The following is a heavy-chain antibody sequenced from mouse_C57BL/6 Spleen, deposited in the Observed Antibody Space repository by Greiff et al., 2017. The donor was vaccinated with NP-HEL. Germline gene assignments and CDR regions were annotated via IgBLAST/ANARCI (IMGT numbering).Heavy chain of an antibody. D-gene: IGHD2-2*01. Sequence: QVQLQQSGPELVKPGASVKLSCKASGYTFTSYDINWVKQRPGQGLEWIGWIYPRDGSTKYNEKFKGKATLTVDTSSSTAYMELHSLTSEDSAVYFCERRDGYDGAAMDYWGQGTSVTVSS. CDR3: ERRDGYDGAAMDY. V-gene: IGHV1-85*01. CDR1: GYTFTSYD. CDR2: IYPRDGST. J-gene: IGHJ4*01.